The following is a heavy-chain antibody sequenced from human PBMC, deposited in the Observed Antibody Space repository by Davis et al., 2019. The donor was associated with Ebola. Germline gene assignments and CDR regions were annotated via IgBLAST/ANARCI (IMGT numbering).Heavy chain of an antibody. Sequence: GESLKISCAASGFTFSNYDMSWVRHVPGKGLEWLSTFSASEGHTHYSDSVRGRFTISRDNSKNTLYLQINSLRAEDTATYYCARYCHYTDCSYFDCWGQGTMVAVSS. J-gene: IGHJ4*02. CDR1: GFTFSNYD. D-gene: IGHD2-15*01. CDR3: ARYCHYTDCSYFDC. V-gene: IGHV3-23*01. CDR2: FSASEGHT.